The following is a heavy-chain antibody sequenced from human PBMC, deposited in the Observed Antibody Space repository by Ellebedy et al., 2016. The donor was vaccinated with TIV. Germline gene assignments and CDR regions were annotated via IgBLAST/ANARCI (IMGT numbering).Heavy chain of an antibody. V-gene: IGHV3-23*01. D-gene: IGHD4-17*01. J-gene: IGHJ4*02. CDR1: GFTFSSYA. CDR3: ARGAYGDYDY. Sequence: GESLKISCAASGFTFSSYAMSWVRQAPGKGLQWVAAISAGGASTYYADSVKGRFTISRDNSKNTLYLQMNSLRAEDTAVYYCARGAYGDYDYWGQGTLVTVSS. CDR2: ISAGGAST.